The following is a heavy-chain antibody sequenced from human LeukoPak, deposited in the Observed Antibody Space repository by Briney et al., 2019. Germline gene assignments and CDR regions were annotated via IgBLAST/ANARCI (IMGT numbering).Heavy chain of an antibody. CDR2: IRSKTDGGTT. V-gene: IGHV3-15*01. D-gene: IGHD3-10*01. Sequence: GGSLRLSCAASGFTFSNAWMSWVRQAPGKGLEWVGRIRSKTDGGTTDYAAPVKGRFTISRDDSKNTLYLQMNSLKTGDTAVYYCTTARNMVRGVIPLDYRGQGTLVTVSS. CDR1: GFTFSNAW. J-gene: IGHJ4*02. CDR3: TTARNMVRGVIPLDY.